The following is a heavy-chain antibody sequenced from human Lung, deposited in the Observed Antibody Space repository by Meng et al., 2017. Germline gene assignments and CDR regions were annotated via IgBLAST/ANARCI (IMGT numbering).Heavy chain of an antibody. CDR2: INHSGST. J-gene: IGHJ4*02. V-gene: IGHV4-34*01. Sequence: VSPLEWGAGLLKPSETLSITCVVSGGSFSDYYWSWIRQPPGKGLEWIGEINHSGSTNYNPSLESRATISVDTSQNNLSLKLSSVTAADSAVYYCARGPTTMAHDFDYWGQGTLVTVSS. D-gene: IGHD4-11*01. CDR3: ARGPTTMAHDFDY. CDR1: GGSFSDYY.